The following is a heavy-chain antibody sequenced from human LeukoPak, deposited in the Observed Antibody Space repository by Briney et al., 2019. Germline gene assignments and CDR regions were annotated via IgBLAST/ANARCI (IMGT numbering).Heavy chain of an antibody. CDR3: AIDPVVGRMTNWFDP. V-gene: IGHV3-48*02. CDR1: GFTFSSYS. D-gene: IGHD2-8*01. CDR2: ISSSSSTI. J-gene: IGHJ5*02. Sequence: GGSLRLSCAASGFTFSSYSMNWIRQAPGKGLEWVSYISSSSSTIYYADSVKGRFTISRDNAKNSLYLQLNSLRDEDTAVYYCAIDPVVGRMTNWFDPWGQGTLVTVSS.